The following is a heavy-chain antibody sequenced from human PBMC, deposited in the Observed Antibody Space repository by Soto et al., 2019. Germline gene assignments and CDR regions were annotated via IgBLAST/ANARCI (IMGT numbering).Heavy chain of an antibody. J-gene: IGHJ4*02. V-gene: IGHV3-15*01. CDR3: AVNDYLDY. CDR1: GFTFSNAW. CDR2: IKRISGGGTT. Sequence: GGSLRLSCSASGFTFSNAWMIWVRRAPGKGLEWVGRIKRISGGGTTDYAAPVKGRFTISRDDSANTLYLQMNSLKTEDTAVYFCAVNDYLDYWGQGALVTVSS.